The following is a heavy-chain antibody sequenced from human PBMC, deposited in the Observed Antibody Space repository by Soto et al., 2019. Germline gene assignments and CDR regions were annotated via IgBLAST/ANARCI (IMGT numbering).Heavy chain of an antibody. D-gene: IGHD4-17*01. J-gene: IGHJ2*01. CDR2: IIPILGIA. CDR1: GGTFSSYT. V-gene: IGHV1-69*08. Sequence: QVQLVQSGAEVKKPGSSVKVSCKASGGTFSSYTISWVRQAPGQGLEWMGRIIPILGIANYAQKFQGRVTITAEKSTRTAYMELSRLRSEDTAVYYCAREGLRWRHWYFDLWVRGTLVTVSS. CDR3: AREGLRWRHWYFDL.